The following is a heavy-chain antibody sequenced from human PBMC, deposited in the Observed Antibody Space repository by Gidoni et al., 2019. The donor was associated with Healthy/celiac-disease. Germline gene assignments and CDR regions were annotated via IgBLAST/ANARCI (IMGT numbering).Heavy chain of an antibody. CDR2: IYSGGST. Sequence: EVQLVESGGGLVQPGGSLRLSCAASGFTVSSNYMSWVRQAPGKGLEWVSVIYSGGSTYYADSVKGRFTISRDNSKNTLYLQMNSLRAEDTAVYYCARVGDYDSSGYYYGNFDYWGQGTLVTVSS. V-gene: IGHV3-66*02. J-gene: IGHJ4*02. CDR1: GFTVSSNY. CDR3: ARVGDYDSSGYYYGNFDY. D-gene: IGHD3-22*01.